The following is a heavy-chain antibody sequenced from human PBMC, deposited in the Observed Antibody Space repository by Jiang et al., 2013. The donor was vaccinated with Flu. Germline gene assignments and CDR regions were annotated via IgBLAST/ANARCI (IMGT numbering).Heavy chain of an antibody. CDR1: LHLYQLW. J-gene: IGHJ6*02. Sequence: GAEVKKPGGLSEGLLQGFWLHLYQLWYQLGATGPWDKGLEWMGGIIPIFGTANYAQKFQGRVTITADKSTSTAYMELSSLRSEDTAVYYCASSITGTRFNSAYYYYGMDVWGQGTTVTVSS. V-gene: IGHV1-69*06. CDR3: ASSITGTRFNSAYYYYGMDV. D-gene: IGHD1-7*01. CDR2: IIPIFGTA.